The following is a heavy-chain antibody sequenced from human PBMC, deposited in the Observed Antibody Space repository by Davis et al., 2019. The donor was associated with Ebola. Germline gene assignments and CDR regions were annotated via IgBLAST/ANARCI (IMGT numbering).Heavy chain of an antibody. CDR3: ARGITIFGVVHDY. Sequence: PSETLSLTCTVSGGSISSSSYYWGWIRQPPGKGLEWIGEINHSGSTNYNPSLKSRVTISVDTSKNQFSLKLSSVTAADTAVYYCARGITIFGVVHDYWGQGTLVTVSS. CDR2: INHSGST. V-gene: IGHV4-39*07. D-gene: IGHD3-3*01. J-gene: IGHJ4*02. CDR1: GGSISSSSYY.